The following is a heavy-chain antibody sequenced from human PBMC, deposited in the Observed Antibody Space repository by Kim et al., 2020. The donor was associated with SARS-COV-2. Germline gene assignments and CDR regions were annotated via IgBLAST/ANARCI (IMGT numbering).Heavy chain of an antibody. CDR2: ISYDGSNK. CDR3: AKVRYCGGDCYSARYFYYGMDV. CDR1: GFTFRSYG. Sequence: GGSLRLSCAASGFTFRSYGMHWVRQDPGKGLAWVAVISYDGSNKNYADSVKGRFTISRDNSKNTLYLQMNSLRAEDTAVYYCAKVRYCGGDCYSARYFYYGMDVWGQGTTVAVSS. D-gene: IGHD2-21*02. V-gene: IGHV3-30*18. J-gene: IGHJ6*02.